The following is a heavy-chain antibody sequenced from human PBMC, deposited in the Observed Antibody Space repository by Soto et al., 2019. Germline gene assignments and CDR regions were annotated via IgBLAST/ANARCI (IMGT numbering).Heavy chain of an antibody. D-gene: IGHD6-13*01. V-gene: IGHV1-18*01. Sequence: ASVKVSCTAAGYTFTSYGISWVRQAPGQGLEWMGWISAYNGNTNYAQKLQGRVTMTTDTSTSTAYMELRSLRSDDTAVYYCARGGYSSSWASYYGMDVWGQGTTVTVSS. CDR2: ISAYNGNT. CDR1: GYTFTSYG. CDR3: ARGGYSSSWASYYGMDV. J-gene: IGHJ6*02.